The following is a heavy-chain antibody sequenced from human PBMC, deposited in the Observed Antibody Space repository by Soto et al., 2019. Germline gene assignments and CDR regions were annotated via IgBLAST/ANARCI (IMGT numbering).Heavy chain of an antibody. Sequence: GGSLRLSCAASGFTFSSYGMHWVRQAPGKGLEWVAVISYDGSNKYYADSVKGRFTISRDNSKNTLYLQMNSLRAEDTAVYYCARGYYYDPFDYWGQGTLVTVSS. J-gene: IGHJ4*02. CDR3: ARGYYYDPFDY. D-gene: IGHD3-22*01. CDR1: GFTFSSYG. CDR2: ISYDGSNK. V-gene: IGHV3-30*03.